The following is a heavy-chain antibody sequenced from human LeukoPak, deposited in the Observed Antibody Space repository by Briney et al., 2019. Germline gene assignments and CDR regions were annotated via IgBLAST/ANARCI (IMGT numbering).Heavy chain of an antibody. J-gene: IGHJ4*02. CDR2: INSDGSST. CDR1: GFTFSSYW. CDR3: ARSTAARTFDY. V-gene: IGHV3-74*01. Sequence: GGSLRLSCAASGFTFSSYWMHWVRQAPGKGLVWVSRINSDGSSTNYADSVKGRFTISRDNAKNTLYLQMDSLRAEDTAVYYCARSTAARTFDYWGQGTLVTASS. D-gene: IGHD6-6*01.